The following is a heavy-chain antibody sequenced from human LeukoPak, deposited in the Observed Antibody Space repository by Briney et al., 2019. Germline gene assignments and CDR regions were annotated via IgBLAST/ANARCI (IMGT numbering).Heavy chain of an antibody. Sequence: SEALSLTCSVSGDSISSNEWWSWVRQPPGKGLEWIGEVLQSGSTNYNPSLKSRVTISIDKSKNQFSLEVTSVTAADTAIYYCARDLAVAGTNYFDFWGQGVLVTVSS. CDR2: VLQSGST. V-gene: IGHV4-4*02. J-gene: IGHJ4*02. D-gene: IGHD6-19*01. CDR1: GDSISSNEW. CDR3: ARDLAVAGTNYFDF.